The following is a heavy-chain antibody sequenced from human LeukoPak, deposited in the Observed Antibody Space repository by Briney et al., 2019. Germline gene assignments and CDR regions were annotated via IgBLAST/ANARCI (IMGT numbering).Heavy chain of an antibody. V-gene: IGHV1-3*01. Sequence: GASVKVSCTASGYTFTSYAMHWVRQAPGQRLEWMGWINAGNGNTKYSQKFQGRVTITRDTSASTAYMELSSLRSEDTAVYYCARELGYCSGGSCLHEDYWGQGTLVTVSS. J-gene: IGHJ4*02. D-gene: IGHD2-15*01. CDR1: GYTFTSYA. CDR3: ARELGYCSGGSCLHEDY. CDR2: INAGNGNT.